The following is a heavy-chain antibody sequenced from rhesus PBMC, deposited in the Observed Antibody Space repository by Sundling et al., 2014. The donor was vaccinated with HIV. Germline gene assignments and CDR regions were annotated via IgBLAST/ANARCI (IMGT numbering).Heavy chain of an antibody. CDR1: GDSISGGHG. Sequence: QLQLQESGPGLVKPSETLSLTCAVSGDSISGGHGWSWIRQPPGKGLEWIGTIYSGSGNTYYNPSLKSRVTISKDTSKNQFSLKLSSVTAADTAVYYCARVTGTRLKYYFDYWGQGLLVTVSS. CDR2: IYSGSGNT. CDR3: ARVTGTRLKYYFDY. J-gene: IGHJ4*01. V-gene: IGHV4-127*01. D-gene: IGHD1-26*01.